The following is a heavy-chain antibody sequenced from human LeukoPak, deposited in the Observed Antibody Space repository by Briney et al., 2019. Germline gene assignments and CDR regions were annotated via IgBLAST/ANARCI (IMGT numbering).Heavy chain of an antibody. D-gene: IGHD3-10*01. V-gene: IGHV4-4*09. CDR3: ARLDRFGANYYYMDV. CDR2: IYTSGST. Sequence: SETLSLTCTVSGGSISSYYWSWIRQPPEKGLEWIGYIYTSGSTNYRPSLKSRATISVDTSKNQFSLKLNSVTAADTAVYYCARLDRFGANYYYMDVWGKGTSVTVSS. CDR1: GGSISSYY. J-gene: IGHJ6*03.